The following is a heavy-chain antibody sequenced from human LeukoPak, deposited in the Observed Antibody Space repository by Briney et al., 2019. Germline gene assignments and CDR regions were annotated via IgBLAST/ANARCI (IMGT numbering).Heavy chain of an antibody. V-gene: IGHV3-7*04. CDR1: GFTFSSYS. Sequence: QPGGSLRLSCAASGFTFSSYSMSWVRQAPGKGLEWVANIKQDGSEKYYVDSVEGRFTVSRDNAKNSLYLQMNSLRAEDTAVYSCAGDFYGDFDFWGQGTLVTVSS. D-gene: IGHD4-17*01. J-gene: IGHJ4*02. CDR2: IKQDGSEK. CDR3: AGDFYGDFDF.